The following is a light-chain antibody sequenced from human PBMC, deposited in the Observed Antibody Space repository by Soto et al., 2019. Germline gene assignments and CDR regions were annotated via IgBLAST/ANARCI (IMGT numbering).Light chain of an antibody. CDR2: KAS. CDR1: QSISSW. J-gene: IGKJ4*01. V-gene: IGKV1-5*03. CDR3: QQYKSYSLT. Sequence: DLQMPQSPSTLSASVGDSFPITCRASQSISSWLAWYQQKPGKAPKLLIYKASSLQSGVPSRFSGSGSGTEFTLTISSLQPDDFATYYCQQYKSYSLTFGGGTKVDIK.